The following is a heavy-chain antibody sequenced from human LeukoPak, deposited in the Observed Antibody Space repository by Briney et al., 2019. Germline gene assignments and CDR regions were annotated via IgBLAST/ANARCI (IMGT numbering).Heavy chain of an antibody. V-gene: IGHV1-18*01. CDR1: GYTFTSYG. J-gene: IGHJ4*02. D-gene: IGHD6-19*01. CDR2: ISVYNGDT. CDR3: ARHGIAVVDY. Sequence: GASVKVSCKASGYTFTSYGISWVRQAPGQGLEWMGWISVYNGDTNYAQKFQGSVTMTTDTSTSTAYMELRSLRSDDTAVYYCARHGIAVVDYWGQGTLVTVSS.